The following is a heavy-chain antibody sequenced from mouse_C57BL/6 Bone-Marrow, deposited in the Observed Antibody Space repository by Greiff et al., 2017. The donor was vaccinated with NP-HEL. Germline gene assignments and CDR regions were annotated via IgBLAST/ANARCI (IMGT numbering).Heavy chain of an antibody. CDR1: GYTFTDYN. V-gene: IGHV1-18*01. CDR2: INPNNGGT. J-gene: IGHJ4*01. CDR3: ARLYYDYDGYAMDY. Sequence: FQLQQSGPELVKPGASVKIPCKASGYTFTDYNMDWVKQSHGKSLEWIGDINPNNGGTIYNQKFKGKATLTVDKSSSTAYMELRSLTSEDTAVYYCARLYYDYDGYAMDYWGQGTSVTVSS. D-gene: IGHD2-4*01.